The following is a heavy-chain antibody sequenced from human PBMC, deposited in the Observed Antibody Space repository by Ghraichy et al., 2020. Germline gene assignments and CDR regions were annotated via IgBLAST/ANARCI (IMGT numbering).Heavy chain of an antibody. Sequence: GGSLRLSCAASGFTFSSYAMSWVRQAPGKGLEWVSAISGSGGSTYYADSVKGRFTISRDNSKNTLYLQMNSLRAEDTAVYYCATHPIYSSSWYDAFDIWGQGTMVTVSS. CDR2: ISGSGGST. CDR3: ATHPIYSSSWYDAFDI. V-gene: IGHV3-23*01. J-gene: IGHJ3*02. D-gene: IGHD6-6*01. CDR1: GFTFSSYA.